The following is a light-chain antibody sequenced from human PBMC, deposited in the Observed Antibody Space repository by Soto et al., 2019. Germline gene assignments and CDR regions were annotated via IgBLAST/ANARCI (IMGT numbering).Light chain of an antibody. CDR3: SSYTSSSTLV. J-gene: IGLJ2*01. CDR2: EVS. CDR1: SSDVGGYNY. Sequence: QSALTQPASVSGSPGQSITISCTGTSSDVGGYNYVSWYQQHPGKAPKLLISEVSDRPSGVSNRFSGSKSGNTASLTISGLQAEDEGDYYCSSYTSSSTLVFGGGTQLTVL. V-gene: IGLV2-14*01.